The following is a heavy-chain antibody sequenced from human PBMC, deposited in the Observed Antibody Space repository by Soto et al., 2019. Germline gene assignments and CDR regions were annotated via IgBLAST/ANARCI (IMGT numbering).Heavy chain of an antibody. Sequence: QVQLVESGGGLVRPGGSLRLSCAASGFPFSDFYMTWIRRAPGRGLQCLSYISGRGGTIYYADSVKGRFTISRDNAKNSLDLQKDGLRGDDTGVYYCARTTWELGVRFDYWGQGALVTVSS. CDR1: GFPFSDFY. D-gene: IGHD1-26*01. V-gene: IGHV3-11*01. CDR3: ARTTWELGVRFDY. J-gene: IGHJ4*02. CDR2: ISGRGGTI.